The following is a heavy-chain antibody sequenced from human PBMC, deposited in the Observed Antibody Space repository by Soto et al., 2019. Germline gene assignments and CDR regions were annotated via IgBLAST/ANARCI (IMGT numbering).Heavy chain of an antibody. CDR3: ARAPYDSSGYYFDY. CDR2: IYYSGST. V-gene: IGHV4-59*08. J-gene: IGHJ4*02. Sequence: SETLSLTCTVSGGSISSYYWSWIRQPPGKGLEWIGYIYYSGSTYYNPSLKSRVTISVDTSKNQFSLKLSSVTAADTAVYYCARAPYDSSGYYFDYWGQGTLVTVSS. D-gene: IGHD3-22*01. CDR1: GGSISSYY.